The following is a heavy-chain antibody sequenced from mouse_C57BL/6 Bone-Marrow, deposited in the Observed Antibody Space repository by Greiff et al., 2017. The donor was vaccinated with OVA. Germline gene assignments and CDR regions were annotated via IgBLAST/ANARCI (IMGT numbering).Heavy chain of an antibody. J-gene: IGHJ2*01. CDR3: AREGRWAFDY. V-gene: IGHV1-82*01. CDR2: IYPGDGDT. D-gene: IGHD1-1*02. Sequence: VQLQQSGPELVKPGASVKISCKASGYAFSSSWMNWVKQRSGKGLEWIGRIYPGDGDTNYNGKFKGKATLTADKSSSTAYMQLSSLTSEDSAVYICAREGRWAFDYWGQGTTLTVSS. CDR1: GYAFSSSW.